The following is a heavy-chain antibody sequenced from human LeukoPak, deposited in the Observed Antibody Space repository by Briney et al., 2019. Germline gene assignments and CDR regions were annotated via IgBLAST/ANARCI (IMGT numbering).Heavy chain of an antibody. CDR3: ASFTFFRGVITFDY. V-gene: IGHV4-39*01. D-gene: IGHD3-10*01. CDR2: IYYSGST. Sequence: SETLSLTCTVSGGSISSRSYYWGWIRQPPGKGLEWIGSIYYSGSTYYNPSLQSRVTISVDTSKNQFSLKLNSVTAADTAVYYCASFTFFRGVITFDYWGQGTLVTVSS. J-gene: IGHJ4*02. CDR1: GGSISSRSYY.